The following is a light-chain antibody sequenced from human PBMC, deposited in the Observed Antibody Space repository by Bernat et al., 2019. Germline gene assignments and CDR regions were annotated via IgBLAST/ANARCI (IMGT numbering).Light chain of an antibody. Sequence: DIQMTQSPSSLSASVGDRVTITCRASQSISSYLNLYQQKPVKAPKLLIYAASSLQSGVPSSFSGSGSGTDFTLTISSLQPEDFATYYCQQSYSTLLTFGGGTKVEI. J-gene: IGKJ4*01. CDR1: QSISSY. CDR3: QQSYSTLLT. V-gene: IGKV1-39*01. CDR2: AAS.